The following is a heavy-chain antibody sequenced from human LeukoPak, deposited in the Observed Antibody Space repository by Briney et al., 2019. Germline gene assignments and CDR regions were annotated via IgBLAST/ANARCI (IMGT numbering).Heavy chain of an antibody. Sequence: PGGSLRLSCAASGFTFSSYWMHWVRQAPGKGLVWASRINSDGSSTTYVDSVKGRFTISRDNAKNTLYLQMNSLRAEDTAVYYCATQSSGCPYHWGQGTLVTVSS. CDR1: GFTFSSYW. CDR2: INSDGSST. J-gene: IGHJ5*02. CDR3: ATQSSGCPYH. V-gene: IGHV3-74*01. D-gene: IGHD6-19*01.